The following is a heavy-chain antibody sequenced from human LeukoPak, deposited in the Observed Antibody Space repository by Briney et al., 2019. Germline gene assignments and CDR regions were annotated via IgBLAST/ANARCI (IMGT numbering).Heavy chain of an antibody. Sequence: ASVKVSCKASGYTFTSYAMHWVRQAPGQRLEWMGWINAGNGNTKYSQKFQGRVTITADKSTSTAYMELSSLRSEDTAVYYCARGGTMIDDGMDVWGQGTTVTVSS. CDR1: GYTFTSYA. CDR2: INAGNGNT. J-gene: IGHJ6*02. V-gene: IGHV1-3*01. D-gene: IGHD3-22*01. CDR3: ARGGTMIDDGMDV.